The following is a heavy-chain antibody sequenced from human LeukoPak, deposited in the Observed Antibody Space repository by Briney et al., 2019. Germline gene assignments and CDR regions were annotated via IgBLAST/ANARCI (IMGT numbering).Heavy chain of an antibody. D-gene: IGHD3-22*01. CDR2: ISGSGGST. CDR3: AKVGYYNSSGYHEIDY. J-gene: IGHJ4*02. CDR1: GFTFSSYA. V-gene: IGHV3-23*01. Sequence: GRSLRLSCAASGFTFSSYAMSWVRQAPGKGLEWVSAISGSGGSTYYADSVKGRFTISRDNSKNTLYLQMNSLRAEDTAVYYCAKVGYYNSSGYHEIDYWGQGTLVTVSS.